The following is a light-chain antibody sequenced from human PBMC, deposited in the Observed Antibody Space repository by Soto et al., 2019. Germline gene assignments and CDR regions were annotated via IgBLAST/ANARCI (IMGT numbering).Light chain of an antibody. V-gene: IGKV3-20*01. CDR1: QNVDSNY. CDR3: QQYGSLSWT. J-gene: IGKJ1*01. Sequence: GLSQSPGTLSLSTGERATLSCRASQNVDSNYLAWYQQKPGQAPRIIIFGASGRATGIPDRFSGSGSGTDFTLTISRLEPEDFAVYYCQQYGSLSWTFGQGTKVDI. CDR2: GAS.